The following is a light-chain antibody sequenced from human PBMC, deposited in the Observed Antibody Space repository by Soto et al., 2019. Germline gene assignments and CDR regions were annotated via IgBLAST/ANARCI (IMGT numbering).Light chain of an antibody. CDR1: QSVSSY. V-gene: IGKV3-11*01. CDR2: DAS. Sequence: EIVLTQSPATLSLSPGERATLSCRASQSVSSYLAWYQQKRGQAPRLLIYDASNRATGIPARFSGSGSGTDFILTISSLEPEDFAVYYCQQRSNWLLTFGGGTKVEIK. J-gene: IGKJ4*01. CDR3: QQRSNWLLT.